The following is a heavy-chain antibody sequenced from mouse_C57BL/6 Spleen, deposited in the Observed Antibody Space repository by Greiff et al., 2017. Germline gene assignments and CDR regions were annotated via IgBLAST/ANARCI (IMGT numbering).Heavy chain of an antibody. CDR3: ARRGVRSFFDY. CDR2: IYPGDGDT. CDR1: GYAFSSYW. D-gene: IGHD1-1*01. V-gene: IGHV1-80*01. J-gene: IGHJ2*01. Sequence: VQLQQSGAELVKPGASVKISCKASGYAFSSYWMNWVKQRPGKGLEWIGQIYPGDGDTNYNGKFKGKATLTADKSSSTAYMQLSSLTSEDSAVYFCARRGVRSFFDYWGQGTTLTVSS.